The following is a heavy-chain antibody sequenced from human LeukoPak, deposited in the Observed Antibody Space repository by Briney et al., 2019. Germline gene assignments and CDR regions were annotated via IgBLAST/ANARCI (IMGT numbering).Heavy chain of an antibody. CDR2: IKSDGST. V-gene: IGHV3-74*01. D-gene: IGHD3-22*01. CDR3: ARAPSEIGGYYPEYFRH. CDR1: GFTFSSYW. J-gene: IGHJ1*01. Sequence: GGYLRLSCAASGFTFSSYWMHWVRQAPGKGLVWVSRIKSDGSTNYADSVKGRFTISRDNAKNTVSLQMNSLRAEDTGVYYCARAPSEIGGYYPEYFRHWGQGTLVTVSS.